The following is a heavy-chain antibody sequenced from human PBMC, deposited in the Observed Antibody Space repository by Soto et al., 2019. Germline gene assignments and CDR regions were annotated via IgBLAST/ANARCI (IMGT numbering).Heavy chain of an antibody. CDR1: GGTFSSYA. J-gene: IGHJ6*02. CDR3: ARSTLANLYGSGSYYSNYYYYGMDV. D-gene: IGHD3-10*01. CDR2: IIPIFGTA. V-gene: IGHV1-69*13. Sequence: ASVKVSCKASGGTFSSYAISWVRQAPGQGLEWMGGIIPIFGTANYAQKFQGRVTITADESTSTAYMELSSLRSEDTAVYYCARSTLANLYGSGSYYSNYYYYGMDVWG.